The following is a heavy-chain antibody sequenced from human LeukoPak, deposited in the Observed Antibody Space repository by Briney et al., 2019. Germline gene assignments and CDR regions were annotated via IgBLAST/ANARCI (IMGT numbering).Heavy chain of an antibody. V-gene: IGHV3-48*02. CDR2: ISSSSSTI. J-gene: IGHJ5*02. CDR1: GFTFSSYS. CDR3: ARDQLNYYGSGSLNWFDP. Sequence: GGSLRLSCAASGFTFSSYSMTWVRQAPGKGLEWVSYISSSSSTIYYADSVKGRFTISRDNAKNSLYLQMNSLRDEDTAVYNCARDQLNYYGSGSLNWFDPWGQGTLVTVSS. D-gene: IGHD3-10*01.